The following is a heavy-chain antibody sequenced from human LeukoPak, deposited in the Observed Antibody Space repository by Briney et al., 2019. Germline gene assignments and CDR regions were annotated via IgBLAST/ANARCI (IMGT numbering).Heavy chain of an antibody. CDR1: GGSISSSSYY. CDR3: ATSYYDILTGYYPFDY. V-gene: IGHV4-39*01. CDR2: IYYSGST. Sequence: PSETLSLTCTVSGGSISSSSYYWGWIRQPPGKGLEWIGSIYYSGSTYYNPSLKSRVTISVDTSKNQFSLKLSSVTAADTAVYYCATSYYDILTGYYPFDYWGQGTLVTVSS. D-gene: IGHD3-9*01. J-gene: IGHJ4*02.